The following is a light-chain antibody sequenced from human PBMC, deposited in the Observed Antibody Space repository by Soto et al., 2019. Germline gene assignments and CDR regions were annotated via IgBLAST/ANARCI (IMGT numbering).Light chain of an antibody. CDR2: KAS. CDR3: QQYHSYPIT. CDR1: QSISDW. V-gene: IGKV1-5*03. J-gene: IGKJ5*01. Sequence: GDRVPITCRASQSISDWLAWYQQKPGKAPKLLIYKASTLEPGVPSRFSGSGSGTEFTLTISSLQPDDFATYYCQQYHSYPITFGQGTRLEIK.